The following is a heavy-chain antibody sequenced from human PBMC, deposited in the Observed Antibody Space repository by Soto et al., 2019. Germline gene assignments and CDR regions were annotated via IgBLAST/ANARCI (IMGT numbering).Heavy chain of an antibody. V-gene: IGHV1-69*01. CDR2: IIPIFGTA. CDR3: AVRGLIEMATQGVDY. D-gene: IGHD3-16*01. CDR1: GGTFSSYA. Sequence: QVQLVQSGAEVKKPGSSVKVSCKASGGTFSSYAISWVRQAPGQGLEWLGGIIPIFGTANYAQKFQGRVTIPADESTRTAYMELSSLRSEDTAVYYCAVRGLIEMATQGVDYWGQGTLVTVSS. J-gene: IGHJ4*02.